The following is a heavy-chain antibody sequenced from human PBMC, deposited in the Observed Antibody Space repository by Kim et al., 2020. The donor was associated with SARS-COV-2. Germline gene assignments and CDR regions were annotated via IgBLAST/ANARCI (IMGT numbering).Heavy chain of an antibody. CDR2: ISYDGSNK. Sequence: GGSLRLSCAASGFTFSSYAMHWVRQAPGKGLEWVAVISYDGSNKYYADSVKGRFTISRDNSKNTLYLQMNSLRAEDTAVYYCARDLSIDYVWGSYRYDYYYYGMDVWGQGTTVTVSS. V-gene: IGHV3-30*04. CDR1: GFTFSSYA. J-gene: IGHJ6*02. D-gene: IGHD3-16*02. CDR3: ARDLSIDYVWGSYRYDYYYYGMDV.